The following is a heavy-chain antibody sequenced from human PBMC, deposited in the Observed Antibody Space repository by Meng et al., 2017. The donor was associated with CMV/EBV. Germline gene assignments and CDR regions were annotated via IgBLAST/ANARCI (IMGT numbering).Heavy chain of an antibody. D-gene: IGHD1-26*01. Sequence: ASVKVSCKASGYTFTSYYMHWVRQAPGQGLEWMGIINPSGGSTSYAQKFQGRVTMTRDTSTSTVYMELSSLRSEDTAVYYCARDLEWELPIYYFDNWGQGTLVTVSS. CDR3: ARDLEWELPIYYFDN. J-gene: IGHJ4*02. CDR1: GYTFTSYY. V-gene: IGHV1-46*01. CDR2: INPSGGST.